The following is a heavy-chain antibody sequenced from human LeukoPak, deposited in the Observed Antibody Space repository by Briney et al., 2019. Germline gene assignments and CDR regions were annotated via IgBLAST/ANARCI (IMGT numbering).Heavy chain of an antibody. V-gene: IGHV3-53*01. D-gene: IGHD1-26*01. CDR2: IYSGGST. J-gene: IGHJ4*02. CDR3: AKTLIFYSGSY. CDR1: GFTVSSNY. Sequence: GGSLRLSCAASGFTVSSNYMSWVRQAPGKGLEWVSVIYSGGSTYYADSVKGRFTISRDNSKNTLYLQMNSLRAEDTAVYYCAKTLIFYSGSYWGQGTLVTVSS.